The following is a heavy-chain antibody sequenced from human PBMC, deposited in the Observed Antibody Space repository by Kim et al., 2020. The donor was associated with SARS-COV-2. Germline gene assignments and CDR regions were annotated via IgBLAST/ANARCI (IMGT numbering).Heavy chain of an antibody. J-gene: IGHJ2*01. Sequence: SETLSLTCTVSGGSISSGGYYWSWIRQHPGKGLEWIGYIYYSGSTYYNPSLKSRVTISVDTSKNQFSLKLSSVTAADTAVYYCARGVRQQLVPPLYWYFDLWGRGTLVTVSS. V-gene: IGHV4-31*03. CDR3: ARGVRQQLVPPLYWYFDL. CDR1: GGSISSGGYY. D-gene: IGHD6-13*01. CDR2: IYYSGST.